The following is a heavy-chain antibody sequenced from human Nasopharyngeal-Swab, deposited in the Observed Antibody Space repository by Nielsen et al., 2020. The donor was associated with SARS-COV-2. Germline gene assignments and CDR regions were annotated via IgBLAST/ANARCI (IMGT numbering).Heavy chain of an antibody. V-gene: IGHV3-11*05. CDR1: GFTFSDYY. Sequence: GGSLRLSCAAPGFTFSDYYMGWIRQAPGKGLEWVSYISSSSSYTNYADSVKGRFTISRDNAKNSLYLQMDSLRADDTAVYYCARGSIRGIIISDFDYWGQGTLVTVSS. J-gene: IGHJ4*02. D-gene: IGHD3-10*01. CDR3: ARGSIRGIIISDFDY. CDR2: ISSSSSYT.